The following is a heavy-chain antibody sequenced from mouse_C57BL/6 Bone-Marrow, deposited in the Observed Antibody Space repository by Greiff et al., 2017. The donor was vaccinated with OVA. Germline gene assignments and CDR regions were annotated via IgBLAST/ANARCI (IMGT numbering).Heavy chain of an antibody. V-gene: IGHV2-9-1*01. D-gene: IGHD2-2*01. CDR2: IWTGGGT. CDR1: GFSLTSYA. J-gene: IGHJ4*01. CDR3: ARMEGYDGYYAMDY. Sequence: VQLVESGPGLVAPSQSLSITCTVSGFSLTSYAISWVRQPPGKGLEWLGVIWTGGGTNYNSALKSRLSISKDNSKSQVFLKMNSLQTDDTARYYSARMEGYDGYYAMDYWGQGTSVTVSS.